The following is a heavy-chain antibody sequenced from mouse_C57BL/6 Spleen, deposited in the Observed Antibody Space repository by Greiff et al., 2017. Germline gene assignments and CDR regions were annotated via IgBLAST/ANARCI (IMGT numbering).Heavy chain of an antibody. Sequence: VQLKQSGPELVKPGASVKISCKASGYSFTGYYMNWVKQSPEKSLEWIGEFNPSTGGTTYNQKFKAKATLTVDKSSSTAYMQLKSLTTEDSAGYYCARDSNDVYWGQGTLVTVAA. CDR2: FNPSTGGT. CDR3: ARDSNDVY. D-gene: IGHD2-12*01. J-gene: IGHJ3*01. V-gene: IGHV1-42*01. CDR1: GYSFTGYY.